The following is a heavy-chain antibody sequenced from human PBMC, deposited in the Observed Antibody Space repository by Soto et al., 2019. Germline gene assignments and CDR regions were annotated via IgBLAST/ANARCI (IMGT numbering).Heavy chain of an antibody. CDR1: GGSISSGGYS. CDR2: IYHSGST. D-gene: IGHD4-17*01. V-gene: IGHV4-30-2*01. CDR3: ARAMTTVTTFGY. Sequence: QLQLQESGSGLVKPSQTLSLTCAVSGGSISSGGYSWSWIRQPPGKGLECIGYIYHSGSTYDIPSLNRRDTMPEDRSKNQLSLKLTSVTAADTAVYYCARAMTTVTTFGYWGQGTLVTVSS. J-gene: IGHJ4*02.